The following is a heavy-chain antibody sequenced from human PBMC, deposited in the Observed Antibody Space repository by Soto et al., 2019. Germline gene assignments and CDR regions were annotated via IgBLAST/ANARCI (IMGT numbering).Heavy chain of an antibody. CDR1: GFTFSSYA. V-gene: IGHV3-30-3*01. D-gene: IGHD4-17*01. CDR2: ISYDGSNK. CDR3: ARDDFRGTVTTVTFDY. J-gene: IGHJ4*02. Sequence: QVQLVESGGGVVQPGRSLRLSCAASGFTFSSYAMHWVRQAPGKGLEWVAVISYDGSNKYYADSVKGRFTISRDNSKNTLYLQMNSLRAEDTAVYYCARDDFRGTVTTVTFDYWGQGTLVTVSS.